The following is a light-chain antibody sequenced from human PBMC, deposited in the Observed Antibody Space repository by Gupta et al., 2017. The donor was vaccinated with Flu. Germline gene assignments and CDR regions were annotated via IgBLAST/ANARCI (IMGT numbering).Light chain of an antibody. CDR2: DAT. V-gene: IGKV3-11*01. J-gene: IGKJ2*01. CDR3: QQRSSWPPYT. Sequence: EIVLTQSPATLSLSPGERATLSCRTSQSVRNYLAWYQQKPGQAPRLLIYDATNRATGIPARFSGSGSGTDFTLTISSLEPEDFAVYYCQQRSSWPPYTFGQGTKLEIK. CDR1: QSVRNY.